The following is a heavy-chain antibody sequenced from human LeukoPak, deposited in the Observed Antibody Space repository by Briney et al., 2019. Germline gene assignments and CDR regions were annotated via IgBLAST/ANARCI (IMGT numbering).Heavy chain of an antibody. CDR3: AREDNYGSGSYYFDY. J-gene: IGHJ4*02. V-gene: IGHV3-33*01. Sequence: GGSLRLSCAASGFTFSSYGMHWVRQAPGKGLEWVAVIWYDGSNKYYADSVKGRFTISRDNPKNTLYLQMNSLRAEDTAVYYCAREDNYGSGSYYFDYWGQGTLVTVSS. CDR1: GFTFSSYG. D-gene: IGHD3-10*01. CDR2: IWYDGSNK.